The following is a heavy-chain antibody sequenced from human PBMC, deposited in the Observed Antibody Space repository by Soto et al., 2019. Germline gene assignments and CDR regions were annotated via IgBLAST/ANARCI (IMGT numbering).Heavy chain of an antibody. J-gene: IGHJ6*02. CDR3: MSNHIAAMPYSMDV. V-gene: IGHV1-3*05. CDR2: INAGNANT. CDR1: GYTFTSYA. Sequence: QVPLAQSGAEEKKRGASVKVSCKASGYTFTSYAMHWVRAAPGQRLEWMGWINAGNANTKYSQKFQGRVTITRDTSASSAYMERSRLRSGVTVLYFCMSNHIAAMPYSMDVWGQGTTV. D-gene: IGHD2-2*01.